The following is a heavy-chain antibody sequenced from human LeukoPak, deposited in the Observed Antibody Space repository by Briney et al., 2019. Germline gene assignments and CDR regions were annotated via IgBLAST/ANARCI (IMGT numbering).Heavy chain of an antibody. V-gene: IGHV1-18*01. J-gene: IGHJ4*02. D-gene: IGHD6-6*01. CDR3: VRDLNSAARSFFDY. Sequence: ASVKVSRKASGYTFISFGFSWVRQAPGQGPEWMGWISGYTCNTNYAQRFQGRVTMTTDTSTSTAYMELRTLRSDDTAVYYCVRDLNSAARSFFDYWGPGTLVTVFS. CDR2: ISGYTCNT. CDR1: GYTFISFG.